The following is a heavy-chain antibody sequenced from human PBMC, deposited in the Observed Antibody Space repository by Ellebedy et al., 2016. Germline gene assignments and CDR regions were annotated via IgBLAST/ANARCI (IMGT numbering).Heavy chain of an antibody. Sequence: SVKVSCXASGGTFSSYAISWVRQAPGQGLEWMGGIIPIFGTANYAQKFQGRVTITADESTSTAYMELSSLRSEDTAVYYCARDYSSSSHYFDYWGQGTLVTVSS. V-gene: IGHV1-69*13. D-gene: IGHD6-6*01. CDR1: GGTFSSYA. J-gene: IGHJ4*02. CDR3: ARDYSSSSHYFDY. CDR2: IIPIFGTA.